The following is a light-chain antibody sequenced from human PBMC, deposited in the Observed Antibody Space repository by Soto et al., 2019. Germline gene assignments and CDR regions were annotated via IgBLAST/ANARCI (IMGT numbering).Light chain of an antibody. CDR2: DVN. V-gene: IGLV2-11*01. Sequence: QSALTQPRSVSGSPGQSVTISCTGTSSDVGGYNYVSWYQQHPGKGPKLIIYDVNKRPSGVPDRFSGSKSGNTASLTISGLQAEDEADYHCCSEAGSYTLVFGGGTKLTVL. CDR3: CSEAGSYTLV. J-gene: IGLJ2*01. CDR1: SSDVGGYNY.